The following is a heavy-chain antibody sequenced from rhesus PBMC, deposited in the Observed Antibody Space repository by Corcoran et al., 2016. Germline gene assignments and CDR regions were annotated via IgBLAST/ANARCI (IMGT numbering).Heavy chain of an antibody. D-gene: IGHD4-23*01. CDR2: VDPEDGEA. Sequence: EVQLVQSGAEVKKPGASEKISCQASGYTFTDYYLHWVRKAHGKGLEWMGRVDPEDGEAINAQKFQDRVTITADKSTDTAYMELSSLRSEDTAVYYCATGGSKSLDYWGQGVLVTVSS. J-gene: IGHJ4*01. CDR3: ATGGSKSLDY. CDR1: GYTFTDYY. V-gene: IGHV1-111*02.